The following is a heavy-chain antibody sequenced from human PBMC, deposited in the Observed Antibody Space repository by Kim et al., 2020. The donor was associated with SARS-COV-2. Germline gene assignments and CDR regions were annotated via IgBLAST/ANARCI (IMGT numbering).Heavy chain of an antibody. CDR2: IRSKAYGGTT. V-gene: IGHV3-49*03. Sequence: GGSLRLSCTASGFTFGDYIMSWFRQAPGKGLEWVGFIRSKAYGGTTEYAASVKGRFTISRDDSKSIAYLQMNSLETDDTAVYYCTRVRSGNYGLWYWGQGTLVTVSS. CDR1: GFTFGDYI. D-gene: IGHD3-10*01. J-gene: IGHJ4*02. CDR3: TRVRSGNYGLWY.